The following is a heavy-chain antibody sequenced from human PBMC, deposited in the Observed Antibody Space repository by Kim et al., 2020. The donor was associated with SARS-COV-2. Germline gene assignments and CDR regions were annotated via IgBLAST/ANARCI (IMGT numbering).Heavy chain of an antibody. V-gene: IGHV3-23*01. D-gene: IGHD6-13*01. CDR3: AKHGLAAAGHFDY. J-gene: IGHJ4*02. Sequence: YADSVKGRFTISRDNSKNTLYLQMNSLRAEDTAVYYCAKHGLAAAGHFDYRGQGTLVTVSS.